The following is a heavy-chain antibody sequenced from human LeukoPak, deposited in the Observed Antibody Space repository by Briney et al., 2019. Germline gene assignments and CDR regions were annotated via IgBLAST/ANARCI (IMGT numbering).Heavy chain of an antibody. D-gene: IGHD6-19*01. CDR1: GGSFSGYY. Sequence: SETLSLTCAVYGGSFSGYYWSWIRQPPGKGLEWIGEINHSGSTNYNPSLKSRVTISVDTSKNQFSLKLSSVTAADTAVYYCARTDSSGWYIDYWGQGTLVTVSS. CDR3: ARTDSSGWYIDY. J-gene: IGHJ4*02. CDR2: INHSGST. V-gene: IGHV4-34*01.